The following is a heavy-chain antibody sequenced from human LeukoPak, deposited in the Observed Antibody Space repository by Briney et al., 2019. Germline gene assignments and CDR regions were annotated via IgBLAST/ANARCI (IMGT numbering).Heavy chain of an antibody. CDR2: ISGSGDRT. Sequence: PGGSLRLSCAASGFTFSTYAMSWVRQAPGKGLEWVSAISGSGDRTYHADSVKGRFTTSGDNSKNTLYLQMNSLRAEDTAIYYCAKDLAYDSTDYHVVFDCWGQGTLVTVSS. V-gene: IGHV3-23*01. CDR1: GFTFSTYA. D-gene: IGHD3-22*01. J-gene: IGHJ4*02. CDR3: AKDLAYDSTDYHVVFDC.